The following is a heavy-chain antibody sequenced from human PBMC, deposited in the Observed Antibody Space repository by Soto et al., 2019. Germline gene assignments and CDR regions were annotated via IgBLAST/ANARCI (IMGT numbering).Heavy chain of an antibody. D-gene: IGHD1-26*01. CDR1: GYTLTELS. CDR2: FDPEDGET. V-gene: IGHV1-24*01. Sequence: ASVKVSCKVSGYTLTELSMHWVRQAPGKGLEWMGGFDPEDGETIYAQKFQGRVTMTEDTSTDTAYMELSSLRSEDTAVDDCASFARGSYASIDAFDIWGQGTMVTVS. J-gene: IGHJ3*02. CDR3: ASFARGSYASIDAFDI.